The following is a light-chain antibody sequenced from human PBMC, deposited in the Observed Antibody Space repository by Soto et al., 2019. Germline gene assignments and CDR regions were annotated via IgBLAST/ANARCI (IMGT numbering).Light chain of an antibody. CDR3: QQRSNWPG. V-gene: IGKV3-11*01. CDR2: DAS. Sequence: EIVLTQSPATLSLSPGERATLSCRASQSVSSYLAWYQQKPGQAPRLLIYDASNRATGIPARFSGSGSGTDFTLNISSLEPEDFAVYYGQQRSNWPGFGGGTKVEIK. J-gene: IGKJ4*02. CDR1: QSVSSY.